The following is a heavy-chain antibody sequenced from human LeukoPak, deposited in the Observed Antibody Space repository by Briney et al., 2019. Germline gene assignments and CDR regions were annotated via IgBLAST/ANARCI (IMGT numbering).Heavy chain of an antibody. J-gene: IGHJ5*02. CDR1: GGSIRSSSYY. V-gene: IGHV4-39*01. CDR2: IYYSGST. CDR3: ARQAYSSNLGWFDP. D-gene: IGHD6-13*01. Sequence: TSETLSLTCTVSGGSIRSSSYYWGWIRQPPGKGLEWIGSIYYSGSTYYNPSLKSRVTISVDTSKKQFSLKLRSVTAADTAVYYCARQAYSSNLGWFDPWGQGTLVTVSS.